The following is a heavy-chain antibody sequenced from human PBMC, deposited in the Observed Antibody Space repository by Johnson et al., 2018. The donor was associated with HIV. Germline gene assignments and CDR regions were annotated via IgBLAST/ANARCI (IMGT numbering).Heavy chain of an antibody. D-gene: IGHD4/OR15-4a*01. Sequence: VQLVESGGGLVQPGGSLRLYCAASGFTVSSNYMSWVRQAPGKGLEWVSVIYSGGSTYYADSVKGRFTISRDNSENTVYLQMNSLRAEDTAVYFCARDLIPDSTFLNMDRLDDFHIWGQVTMVTVSS. CDR2: IYSGGST. CDR1: GFTVSSNY. V-gene: IGHV3-66*01. J-gene: IGHJ3*02. CDR3: ARDLIPDSTFLNMDRLDDFHI.